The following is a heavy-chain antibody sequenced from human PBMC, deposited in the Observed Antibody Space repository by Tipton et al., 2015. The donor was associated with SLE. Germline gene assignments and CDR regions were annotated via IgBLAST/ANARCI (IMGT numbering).Heavy chain of an antibody. D-gene: IGHD2-2*02. Sequence: TLSLTCTVSGGSISSENYYWSWIRQPAGERLEWIGRIYNSGSTDYNPSLMSRVTISIDTSKNQFSLNLSSVTAADTGVYYCARVSIVPAAIGPFFYHYYGMDVWGQGTTVPVSS. CDR3: ARVSIVPAAIGPFFYHYYGMDV. CDR1: GGSISSENYY. CDR2: IYNSGST. V-gene: IGHV4-61*02. J-gene: IGHJ6*02.